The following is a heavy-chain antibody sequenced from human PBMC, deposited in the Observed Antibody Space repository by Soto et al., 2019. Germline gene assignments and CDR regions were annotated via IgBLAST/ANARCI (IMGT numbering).Heavy chain of an antibody. D-gene: IGHD3-9*01. Sequence: PSETLSLTCTVSGGSISSRSYYWGWIRQPPGKGLEWIGSIYYSGSTYYNPSLKSRVTISVDTSKNQFSLKLSSVTAADTAVYYCARAELRYFDWLLEKPASVDYWGQGTLVTVSS. CDR3: ARAELRYFDWLLEKPASVDY. J-gene: IGHJ4*02. CDR1: GGSISSRSYY. CDR2: IYYSGST. V-gene: IGHV4-39*01.